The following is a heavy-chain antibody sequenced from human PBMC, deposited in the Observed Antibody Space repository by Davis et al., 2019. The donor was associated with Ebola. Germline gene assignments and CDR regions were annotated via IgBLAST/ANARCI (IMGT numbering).Heavy chain of an antibody. J-gene: IGHJ6*02. D-gene: IGHD3-3*01. CDR3: AKGFYDFWSGYP. CDR2: INSDGSST. CDR1: GFTFSSYS. V-gene: IGHV3-74*01. Sequence: GESLKISCAASGFTFSSYSMNWVRQAPGKGLVWVSRINSDGSSTSYADSVKGRFTISRDNSKNTLYLQMNSLRAEDTAVYYCAKGFYDFWSGYPWGQGTTVTVSS.